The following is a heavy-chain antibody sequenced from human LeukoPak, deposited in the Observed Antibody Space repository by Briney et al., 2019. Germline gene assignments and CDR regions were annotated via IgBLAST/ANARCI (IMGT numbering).Heavy chain of an antibody. CDR3: AKDLRGVIIQDAFDI. CDR2: ISGSGGST. CDR1: GFTFSSYA. J-gene: IGHJ3*02. V-gene: IGHV3-23*01. Sequence: GGSLTLSCAASGFTFSSYAMSWVRQAPGKGLEWVSAISGSGGSTYYADSVKGRFTISRDNSKNTLYLQMNSLRAEDTAVYYCAKDLRGVIIQDAFDIWGQGTMVTVSS. D-gene: IGHD3-10*01.